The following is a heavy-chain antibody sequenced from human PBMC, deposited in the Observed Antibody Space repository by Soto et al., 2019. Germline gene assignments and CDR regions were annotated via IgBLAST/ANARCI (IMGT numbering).Heavy chain of an antibody. D-gene: IGHD2-2*01. CDR2: IIPIFGTA. CDR1: GGTFSSYA. CDR3: ARGVEDIVVVPAAPRRYFDY. Sequence: QVQLVQSGAEVKKPGSSVKVSCKASGGTFSSYAISWVRQAPGQGLEWMGGIIPIFGTANYAQKFQGRVTITADESTSTGYMELSSLRSEDTAVYYCARGVEDIVVVPAAPRRYFDYWGQGTLVTVSS. V-gene: IGHV1-69*01. J-gene: IGHJ4*02.